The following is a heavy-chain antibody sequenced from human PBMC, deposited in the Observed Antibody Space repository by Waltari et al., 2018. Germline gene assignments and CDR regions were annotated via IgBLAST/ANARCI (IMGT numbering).Heavy chain of an antibody. CDR2: IYYSGIN. Sequence: QLQLQESGPGLVKPSETLSLTCTVSGGSISSSSYYWGGIRQPPGRGLGWIGSIYYSGINSKHPSLKSRVTISVDTSKNQFSLKLSAVTAADTAVYYCARHPAMTIMLWYFDLWGRGTLVTVSS. D-gene: IGHD2-8*01. J-gene: IGHJ2*01. V-gene: IGHV4-39*01. CDR1: GGSISSSSYY. CDR3: ARHPAMTIMLWYFDL.